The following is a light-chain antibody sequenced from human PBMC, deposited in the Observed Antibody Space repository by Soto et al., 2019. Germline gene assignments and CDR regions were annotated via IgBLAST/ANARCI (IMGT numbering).Light chain of an antibody. V-gene: IGKV1-5*01. CDR3: QQYNSYPYT. CDR1: QSISSW. Sequence: DIQMTQSPSTLSASVGDRVTITCRASQSISSWLAWYQQKPGKAPKLLIYDASSLESGVPSRFSGSGSGTEFTLTTSSLQPDDFATYYCQQYNSYPYTFGQGTKVDIK. CDR2: DAS. J-gene: IGKJ2*01.